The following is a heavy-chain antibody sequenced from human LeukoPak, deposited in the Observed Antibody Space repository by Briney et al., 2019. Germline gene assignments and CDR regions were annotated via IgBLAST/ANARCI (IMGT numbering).Heavy chain of an antibody. D-gene: IGHD1-26*01. V-gene: IGHV1-69*13. J-gene: IGHJ5*02. CDR2: IIPIFGTA. Sequence: ASVRVSCKASGYTFTGYYMHWVRQAPGQGLEWMGGIIPIFGTANYAQKFQGRVTITADESTSTAYMELSSLRSEDTAVYYCAREISIVGATCNWFDPWGQGTLVTVSS. CDR3: AREISIVGATCNWFDP. CDR1: GYTFTGYY.